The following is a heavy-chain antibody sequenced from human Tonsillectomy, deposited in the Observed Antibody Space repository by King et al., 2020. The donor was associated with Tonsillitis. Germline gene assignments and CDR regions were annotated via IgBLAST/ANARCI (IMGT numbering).Heavy chain of an antibody. Sequence: QLQLVQSGAEVKKPGASVKVSCKASGYTFTGYYVHWVRQAPGQGLEWMGWINPNSGGTDSAQKFQGRVTMTRDTSINTAYMELSSLESDDTAVYYCARDRLGPVAVYFFAYWGQGTLVTVS. CDR3: ARDRLGPVAVYFFAY. V-gene: IGHV1-2*02. CDR1: GYTFTGYY. CDR2: INPNSGGT. J-gene: IGHJ4*02. D-gene: IGHD6-19*01.